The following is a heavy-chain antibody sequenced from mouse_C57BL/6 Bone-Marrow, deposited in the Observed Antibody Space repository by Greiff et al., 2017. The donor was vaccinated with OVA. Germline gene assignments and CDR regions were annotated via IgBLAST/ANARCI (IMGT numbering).Heavy chain of an antibody. Sequence: QVQLQQSGPGLVQPSQSLSITCTVSGFSLTSYGVHWVRQPPGKGLEWLGVIWSGGSTDYNAAFISRLSISKDNSKSQVFFKMNSLQADDTAIYYCAKGNYYGSSYYYAMDYWGQGTSVTVSS. CDR1: GFSLTSYG. CDR3: AKGNYYGSSYYYAMDY. J-gene: IGHJ4*01. V-gene: IGHV2-4*01. D-gene: IGHD1-1*01. CDR2: IWSGGST.